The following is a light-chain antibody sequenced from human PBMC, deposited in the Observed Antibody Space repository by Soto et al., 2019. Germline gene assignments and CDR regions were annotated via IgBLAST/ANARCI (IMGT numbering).Light chain of an antibody. J-gene: IGLJ1*01. CDR1: SSDVGAYDY. CDR3: STRV. V-gene: IGLV2-14*03. Sequence: QSALTQPASVSGSPGQSITISCTGTSSDVGAYDYVSWYQQHPDKAPKLMIYEVSNRPSGVSNRFSGSESVNTATLTISGLQAEDEADSSSSTRVFGTGTKVTVL. CDR2: EVS.